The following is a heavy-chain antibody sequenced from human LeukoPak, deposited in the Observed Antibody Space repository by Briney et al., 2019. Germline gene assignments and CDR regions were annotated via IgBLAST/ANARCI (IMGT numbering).Heavy chain of an antibody. CDR1: GFTFSSYA. CDR3: AKDEWLGEVGYYFDY. Sequence: GGSLRLSCAASGFTFSSYAMSWVRQAPGKGLEWVSAISGSGGSTYYADSVKGRFTISRDNSKNTLYLQMNSLRAEDTAVYYCAKDEWLGEVGYYFDYWGQGTLVTASS. V-gene: IGHV3-23*01. CDR2: ISGSGGST. J-gene: IGHJ4*02. D-gene: IGHD6-19*01.